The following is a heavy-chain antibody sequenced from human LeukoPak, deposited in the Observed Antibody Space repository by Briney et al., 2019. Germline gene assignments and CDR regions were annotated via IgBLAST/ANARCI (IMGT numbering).Heavy chain of an antibody. D-gene: IGHD2-15*01. V-gene: IGHV1-69*04. CDR1: GGTFSSYA. J-gene: IGHJ3*02. Sequence: SVKVSCKASGGTFSSYAISWVRQAPGQGLEWMGRIIPILGIANYAQKFQGRVTITADKSTSTAYMELSSLRSEDTAVYYCARVYCSGGSCYPNDAFDIWGQGTMVTVSS. CDR2: IIPILGIA. CDR3: ARVYCSGGSCYPNDAFDI.